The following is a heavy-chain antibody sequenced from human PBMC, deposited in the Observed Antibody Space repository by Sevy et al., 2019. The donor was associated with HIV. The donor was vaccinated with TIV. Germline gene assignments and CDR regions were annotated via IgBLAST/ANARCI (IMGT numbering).Heavy chain of an antibody. J-gene: IGHJ6*02. D-gene: IGHD2-2*01. Sequence: GGSLRLSCVASGFTFSTYWMSWVRQAPGKGVEWVANIKKDGSEKYYVDSVKGRFTIFRHNAKNSLYLQMNSLRVEDTALYYCARDCSSTSCLWGLDVWGQGTSVTVSS. V-gene: IGHV3-7*03. CDR2: IKKDGSEK. CDR1: GFTFSTYW. CDR3: ARDCSSTSCLWGLDV.